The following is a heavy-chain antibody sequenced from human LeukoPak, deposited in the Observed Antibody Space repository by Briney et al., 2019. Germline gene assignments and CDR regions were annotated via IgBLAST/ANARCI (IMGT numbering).Heavy chain of an antibody. Sequence: PSETLSLTCTVSGGSISSYYWNWIRQPAGKGLEWIGHISASGGTNYNPSLLSRVTMSVDTSNNQFSLKLSSLTAADTAVYYCMRGGDPPRWGQGTLVTVSS. CDR2: ISASGGT. V-gene: IGHV4-4*07. J-gene: IGHJ4*02. CDR1: GGSISSYY. D-gene: IGHD5-12*01. CDR3: MRGGDPPR.